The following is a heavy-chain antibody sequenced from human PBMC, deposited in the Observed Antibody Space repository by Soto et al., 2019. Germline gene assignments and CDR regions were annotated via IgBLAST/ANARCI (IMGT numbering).Heavy chain of an antibody. D-gene: IGHD6-13*01. V-gene: IGHV4-59*01. CDR3: ARDLEGAAAGTLDY. Sequence: SETLSLTCTVSGGSINSYYWSWIRQSPGKGLEWIGYILYSGYTSYNPSLKSRVTISVDTSKNQFSLKLSSVTAADTAVYYCARDLEGAAAGTLDYWGQGTLVTVSS. CDR2: ILYSGYT. CDR1: GGSINSYY. J-gene: IGHJ4*02.